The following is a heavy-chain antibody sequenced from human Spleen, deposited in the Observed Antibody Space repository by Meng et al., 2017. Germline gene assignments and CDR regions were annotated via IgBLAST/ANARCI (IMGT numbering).Heavy chain of an antibody. Sequence: QAHLLESGPGVVKPSGTPPLTCAVSGGSISSSNWWSWVRQSPGKGLEWIGQIYHSGSTNYNPSFKSRVTISLDKSKNQFSLKLSSVTAADTAVYYCAREASGTYYYWDQGTLVTVSS. CDR2: IYHSGST. CDR1: GGSISSSNW. V-gene: IGHV4-4*02. CDR3: AREASGTYYY. D-gene: IGHD1-26*01. J-gene: IGHJ4*02.